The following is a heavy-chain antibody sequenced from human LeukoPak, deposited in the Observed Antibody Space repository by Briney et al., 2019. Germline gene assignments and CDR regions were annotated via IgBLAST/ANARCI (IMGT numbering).Heavy chain of an antibody. J-gene: IGHJ4*02. CDR1: GFPFNTYS. CDR2: LDPEGGDD. Sequence: PGGSLRLSCMASGFPFNTYSMTWVRQAPGRGLEWVANLDPEGGDDFYLDSVKGRFTISRDNAKNSLYLQMNSLRAEDTAVYYCARRYFDYWGQGTLVTVSS. V-gene: IGHV3-7*01. CDR3: ARRYFDY.